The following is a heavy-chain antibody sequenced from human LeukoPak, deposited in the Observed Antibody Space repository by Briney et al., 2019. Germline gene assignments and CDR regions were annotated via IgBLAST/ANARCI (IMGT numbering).Heavy chain of an antibody. D-gene: IGHD3-16*01. V-gene: IGHV4-4*07. CDR2: IYTSGST. J-gene: IGHJ4*02. CDR3: PRDALRLGFDY. Sequence: PSETLSLTCTVSGGSISGYYWSWIRQPAGKGLEWIGRIYTSGSTNYNPSLKSRVTMSVDTSKNQFSLKLSSVTAADTAVYYCPRDALRLGFDYWGQGTLVTVSS. CDR1: GGSISGYY.